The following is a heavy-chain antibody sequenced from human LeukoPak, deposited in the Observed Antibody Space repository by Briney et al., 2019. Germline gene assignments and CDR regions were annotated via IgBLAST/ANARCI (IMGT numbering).Heavy chain of an antibody. D-gene: IGHD1-26*01. CDR2: ISYDGSNK. CDR1: GFTFSSYA. CDR3: TRDGGSFCDFDY. V-gene: IGHV3-30-3*01. Sequence: PGGSLRLSCAASGFTFSSYAMHWVRQAPGKGLEWVAVISYDGSNKYYADSVKGRFTISRDNSKNTLYLQMNSLRAEDTAVYYCTRDGGSFCDFDYWGQGALVTVSS. J-gene: IGHJ4*02.